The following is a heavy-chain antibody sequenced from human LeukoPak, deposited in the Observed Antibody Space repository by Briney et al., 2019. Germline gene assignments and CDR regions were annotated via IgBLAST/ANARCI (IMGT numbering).Heavy chain of an antibody. CDR2: IYHSGST. CDR3: ARRPWYSNNWQNWYFDL. V-gene: IGHV4-38-2*01. D-gene: IGHD6-13*01. Sequence: ESSETLSLACGVSGYSISSVYYWGWIRQPPGKGLEWIGSIYHSGSTYYNPSLKSRVTISVDTSKNQFSLKLRSVTAADTAVYYCARRPWYSNNWQNWYFDLWGRGTLVTVSS. J-gene: IGHJ2*01. CDR1: GYSISSVYY.